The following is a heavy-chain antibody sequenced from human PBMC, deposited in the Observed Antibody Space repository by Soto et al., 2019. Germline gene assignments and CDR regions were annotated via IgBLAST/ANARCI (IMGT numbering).Heavy chain of an antibody. Sequence: QVQLQESGPGLVKPSETLSLTCSVSGGSVSSGSYYWSWIRQSPEKGLEWIGYIYYTGGPKYNPSLTSRGPISADTSRNHFSLKLPSVTAADTAVYYCARLEVGLDYWGQGVLVTVSS. J-gene: IGHJ4*02. CDR2: IYYTGGP. CDR3: ARLEVGLDY. CDR1: GGSVSSGSYY. V-gene: IGHV4-61*03. D-gene: IGHD2-2*01.